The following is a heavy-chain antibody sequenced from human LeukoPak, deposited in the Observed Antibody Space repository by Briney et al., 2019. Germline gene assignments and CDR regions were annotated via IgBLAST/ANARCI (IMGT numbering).Heavy chain of an antibody. CDR3: ASNIVVVLDAFDI. D-gene: IGHD2-21*01. J-gene: IGHJ3*02. V-gene: IGHV1-69*02. CDR2: IIPILGIA. CDR1: GGTFSSYT. Sequence: SVKVSCKASGGTFSSYTISWVRQAPGQGLEWMGRIIPILGIANYAQKFQGRVTIAADKSTSTAYMELSSLRSEDTAVYYCASNIVVVLDAFDIWGQGTMVTVSS.